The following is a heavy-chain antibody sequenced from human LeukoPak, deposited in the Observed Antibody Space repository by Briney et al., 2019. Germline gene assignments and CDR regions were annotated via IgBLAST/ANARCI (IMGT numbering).Heavy chain of an antibody. Sequence: SETQSLTCAVYGGSFSGYYWSWIRQPPGKGLEWIGEINHSGSTNYNPSLKSRVTISVDTSKNQFSLKLSSVTTADTAVYYCAKAIHDYGDVIAFDIWGQGTMVTVSS. J-gene: IGHJ3*02. CDR2: INHSGST. CDR1: GGSFSGYY. V-gene: IGHV4-34*01. D-gene: IGHD4-17*01. CDR3: AKAIHDYGDVIAFDI.